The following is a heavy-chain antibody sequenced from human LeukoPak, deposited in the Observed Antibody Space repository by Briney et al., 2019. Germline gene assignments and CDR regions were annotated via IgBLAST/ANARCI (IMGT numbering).Heavy chain of an antibody. CDR2: ISGSGDST. V-gene: IGHV3-23*01. CDR1: GFTFSSYA. J-gene: IGHJ5*01. Sequence: PGGSLRLSCAAPGFTFSSYAMNWVREAPGKGLEWVSSISGSGDSTYYADSVKGWFTISRDNSKNTLYLQMSSLRAEDTAVYYCAKDAVRGSGRINWFDSWGQGTLVTVSS. D-gene: IGHD3-10*01. CDR3: AKDAVRGSGRINWFDS.